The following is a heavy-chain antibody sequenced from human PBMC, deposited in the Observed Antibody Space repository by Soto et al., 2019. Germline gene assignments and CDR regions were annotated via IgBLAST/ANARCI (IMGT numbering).Heavy chain of an antibody. J-gene: IGHJ4*02. CDR2: IYYSGST. D-gene: IGHD3-22*01. CDR1: GGSISSGGYY. Sequence: SETLSLTCTVSGGSISSGGYYWSWIRQHPGKGLEWIGYIYYSGSTYYNPSLKSRVTISVDTSKNQFSLKLSSVTAADTAVYYCSISTSSGLFDYWGQGTLVPVSS. CDR3: SISTSSGLFDY. V-gene: IGHV4-31*03.